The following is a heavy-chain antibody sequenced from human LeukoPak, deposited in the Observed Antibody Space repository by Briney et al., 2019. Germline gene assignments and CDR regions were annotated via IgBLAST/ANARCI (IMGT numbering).Heavy chain of an antibody. J-gene: IGHJ4*02. CDR1: GFTFTNYT. CDR3: ARDGSRGNLVTAPDF. Sequence: PGGSLRLSCAASGFTFTNYTMNWVRQAPGKGLEWVSSITSSRIYIYYADSVKGRFTISRDNAKNSLYLQMNSLRAEDTAVYYCARDGSRGNLVTAPDFWGQGTLVTVSS. D-gene: IGHD2-21*02. V-gene: IGHV3-21*01. CDR2: ITSSRIYI.